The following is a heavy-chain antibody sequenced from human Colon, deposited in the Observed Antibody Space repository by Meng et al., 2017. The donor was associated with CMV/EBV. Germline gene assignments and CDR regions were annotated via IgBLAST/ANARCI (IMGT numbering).Heavy chain of an antibody. Sequence: GESLKISCAASGFTFSSYAMSWVRHAPGKGLEWVSAISGSGGSTYYADSVKGRFTISRDNSKNTLYLQMNSLRAEDTAVYYCAKYIVVVPAAIKLTYYYGMDVWGQGTTVTVSS. CDR1: GFTFSSYA. J-gene: IGHJ6*02. CDR3: AKYIVVVPAAIKLTYYYGMDV. CDR2: ISGSGGST. V-gene: IGHV3-23*01. D-gene: IGHD2-2*02.